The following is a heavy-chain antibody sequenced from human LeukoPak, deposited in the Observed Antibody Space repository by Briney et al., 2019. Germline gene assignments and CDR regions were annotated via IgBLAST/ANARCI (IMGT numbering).Heavy chain of an antibody. V-gene: IGHV4-4*07. CDR1: GGSISSYY. CDR2: IYTSGST. Sequence: SETLSLTCTVSGGSISSYYWSWIRQPAGKGLEWVGRIYTSGSTNPNPSLKSRVTMSVDTSKNQFSLELSSVTAADTAVYYCARDGPSIVGAPLFDYWGQGTLVTVSS. D-gene: IGHD1-26*01. CDR3: ARDGPSIVGAPLFDY. J-gene: IGHJ4*02.